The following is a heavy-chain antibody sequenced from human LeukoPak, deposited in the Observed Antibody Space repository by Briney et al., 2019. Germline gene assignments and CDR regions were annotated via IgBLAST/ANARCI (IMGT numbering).Heavy chain of an antibody. CDR3: ASGPYYYDSSGYYYYFDY. V-gene: IGHV1-69*06. J-gene: IGHJ4*02. Sequence: ASVKVSCTASGGTFSSYAISWVRQVPGQGLEWMGGIIPIFGTANYAQKFQGRVTITADKSTSTAYMELSSLRSEDTAVYYCASGPYYYDSSGYYYYFDYWGQGTLVTVSS. CDR1: GGTFSSYA. D-gene: IGHD3-22*01. CDR2: IIPIFGTA.